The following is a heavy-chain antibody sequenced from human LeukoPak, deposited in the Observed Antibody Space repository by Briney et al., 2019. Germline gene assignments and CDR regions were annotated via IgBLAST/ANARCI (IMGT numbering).Heavy chain of an antibody. J-gene: IGHJ4*02. CDR1: GFPLSTSGMC. Sequence: ESGPALVKPTQTLTLTCTFSGFPLSTSGMCVSWIRQPPGKALEWLARIDWDDDKYYSTSLRTRLTISKDTSKNQVVLTMTNMDPVDTATYYCARTEFRYCSGGSCYGDYYFDYWGQGTLVTVSS. D-gene: IGHD2-15*01. CDR2: IDWDDDK. CDR3: ARTEFRYCSGGSCYGDYYFDY. V-gene: IGHV2-70*11.